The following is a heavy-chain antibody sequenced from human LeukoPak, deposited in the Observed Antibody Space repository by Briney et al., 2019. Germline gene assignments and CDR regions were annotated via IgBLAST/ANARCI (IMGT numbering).Heavy chain of an antibody. Sequence: ASVKVSCKASGYTFTGYYMHWVRQAPGQGLEWMGWMNPNSGNTGYAQKFQGRVTMTRNTSISTAYMELSSLRSEDTAVYYCARSLRRKNSGSYPSDYWGQGTLVTVSS. D-gene: IGHD1-26*01. CDR2: MNPNSGNT. V-gene: IGHV1-8*02. CDR3: ARSLRRKNSGSYPSDY. J-gene: IGHJ4*02. CDR1: GYTFTGYY.